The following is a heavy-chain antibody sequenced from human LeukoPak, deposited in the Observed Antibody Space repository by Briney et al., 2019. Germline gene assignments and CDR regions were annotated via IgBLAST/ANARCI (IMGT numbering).Heavy chain of an antibody. J-gene: IGHJ4*02. CDR3: ARGLLEGQVAGFDY. V-gene: IGHV3-21*01. D-gene: IGHD6-19*01. CDR1: GFTFSSYS. CDR2: ISSSSSYI. Sequence: GGSLRLSCAASGFTFSSYSMNWVRQAPGKGLEWVSSISSSSSYIYYADSVKGRFTISRDNAKNSLYLQMNSLRAEDTAVYYCARGLLEGQVAGFDYWGQGTLVTVSS.